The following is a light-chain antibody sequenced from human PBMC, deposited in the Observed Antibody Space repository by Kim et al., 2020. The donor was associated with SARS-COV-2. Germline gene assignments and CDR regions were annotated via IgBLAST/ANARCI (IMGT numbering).Light chain of an antibody. CDR2: QDS. V-gene: IGLV3-1*01. Sequence: SVSPGQTASCNCSGDKLGDKYACWYQQKPGQSPVLVIYQDSKRPSGIPERFSGSNSGNTATLTISGTQAMDEADYYCQAWDSSTVVFGGGTKLTVL. CDR3: QAWDSSTVV. J-gene: IGLJ2*01. CDR1: KLGDKY.